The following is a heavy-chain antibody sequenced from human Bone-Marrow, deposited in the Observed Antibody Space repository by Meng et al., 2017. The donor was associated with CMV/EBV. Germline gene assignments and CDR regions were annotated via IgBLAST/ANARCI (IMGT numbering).Heavy chain of an antibody. D-gene: IGHD3-10*01. CDR2: IRSKAYGGTT. CDR1: GFTFGDYA. Sequence: GESLKISCTASGFTFGDYAMGWVRQAPGKGLEWVGFIRSKAYGGTTEYAASVKGRFTISRDDSKSIAYLQMNSLKTEDTAVYYCTRARVRGTDAFDIWGQGKMVNV. J-gene: IGHJ3*02. CDR3: TRARVRGTDAFDI. V-gene: IGHV3-49*04.